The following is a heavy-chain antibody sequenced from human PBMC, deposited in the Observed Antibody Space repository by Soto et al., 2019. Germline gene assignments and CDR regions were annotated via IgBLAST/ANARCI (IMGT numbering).Heavy chain of an antibody. CDR1: GFTSGSYN. Sequence: ASLRLSCAASGFTSGSYNMNWVRPAPGKGLEWVSSISSSRSYIYYAESLKGRFTISRDNAKNSLYLQMNGLRAEDSAVYYCATSSWSHVSSGHYYSYGSDVWGQGTMVTGSS. D-gene: IGHD3-22*01. CDR3: ATSSWSHVSSGHYYSYGSDV. J-gene: IGHJ6*02. CDR2: ISSSRSYI. V-gene: IGHV3-21*01.